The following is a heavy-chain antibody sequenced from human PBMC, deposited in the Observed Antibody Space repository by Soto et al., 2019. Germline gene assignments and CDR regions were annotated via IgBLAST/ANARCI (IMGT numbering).Heavy chain of an antibody. CDR3: ARVPTPTHGDSNKNNFLDP. CDR1: GYTFTNYH. V-gene: IGHV1-18*04. Sequence: ASVKVSCKASGYTFTNYHVHWVRQAPGQGLEWMGWISPYNGNTHYVETFQGRVTMTTDTSTSTAFMELRTLTSDDTAVYYCARVPTPTHGDSNKNNFLDPWGQGTLVTVSS. D-gene: IGHD3-10*01. CDR2: ISPYNGNT. J-gene: IGHJ5*02.